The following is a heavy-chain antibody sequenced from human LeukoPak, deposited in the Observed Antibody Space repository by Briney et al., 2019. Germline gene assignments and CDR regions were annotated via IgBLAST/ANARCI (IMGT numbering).Heavy chain of an antibody. CDR2: INTRANEK. CDR1: GFIFRNHW. D-gene: IGHD5-12*01. Sequence: PGGSLRLSCAASGFIFRNHWMSWVRQVPGRGLEGVAHINTRANEKHDVDSVEGRFPLSRDDSKNSLYLQMNSLSVDVSAVYYCARGPNYVYRVDYFDFWGQGTLVTVSS. CDR3: ARGPNYVYRVDYFDF. V-gene: IGHV3-7*01. J-gene: IGHJ4*02.